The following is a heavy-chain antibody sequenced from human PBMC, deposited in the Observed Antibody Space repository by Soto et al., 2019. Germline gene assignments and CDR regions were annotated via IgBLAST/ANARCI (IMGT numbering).Heavy chain of an antibody. CDR1: GYTFTSYG. CDR3: AREPRQQLVLSYGMDV. D-gene: IGHD6-13*01. J-gene: IGHJ6*02. Sequence: AAVKVSCKASGYTFTSYGISWVRQAPGQGLEWMGWISAYNGNTNYAQKLQGRVTMTTDTSTSTAYMELRSLRSDDTAVYYCAREPRQQLVLSYGMDVWGQGTPVTVSS. V-gene: IGHV1-18*04. CDR2: ISAYNGNT.